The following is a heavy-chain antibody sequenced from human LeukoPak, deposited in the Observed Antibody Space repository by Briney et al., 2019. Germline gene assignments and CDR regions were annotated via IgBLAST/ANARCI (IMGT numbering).Heavy chain of an antibody. Sequence: ASVKVSCKASGYTFIDYYMHWVRQAPGQGLEWMGWINPNSGGTDYAQKFQGRVTMTRDTSIGTAYMELTRLRSDDTAVYYCAREMSSSRDYYYYMDVWGKGTTVTVSS. D-gene: IGHD6-13*01. CDR1: GYTFIDYY. CDR3: AREMSSSRDYYYYMDV. J-gene: IGHJ6*03. CDR2: INPNSGGT. V-gene: IGHV1-2*02.